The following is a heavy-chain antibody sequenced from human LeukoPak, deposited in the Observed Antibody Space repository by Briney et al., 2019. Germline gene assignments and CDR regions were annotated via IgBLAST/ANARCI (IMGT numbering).Heavy chain of an antibody. CDR3: ARSMGGRNDF. D-gene: IGHD2-15*01. CDR1: GFTFNSYS. J-gene: IGHJ4*02. V-gene: IGHV3-48*02. CDR2: ISSSSSTI. Sequence: PAGRSLRLSCAASGFTFNSYSINWVRQAPRKGLEWVSYISSSSSTIYYADSVKGRFTISRDNAKNSLYLQMNSLRDEDTAVYYCARSMGGRNDFWGQGTLVTVSS.